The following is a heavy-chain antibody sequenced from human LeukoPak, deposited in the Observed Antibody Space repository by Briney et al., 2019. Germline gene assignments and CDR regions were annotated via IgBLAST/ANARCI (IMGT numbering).Heavy chain of an antibody. V-gene: IGHV4-61*05. D-gene: IGHD3-10*01. CDR2: MYYSGST. J-gene: IGHJ6*02. CDR1: GGSISSSSYY. CDR3: ARGLETMVRGIIVDV. Sequence: NSSETLSLTCTVSGGSISSSSYYWGWIRQPPGKGLEWIGYMYYSGSTNYNPSLKSRVTISVDTSKNQFSLKLSSVTAADTAVYYCARGLETMVRGIIVDVWGQGTTVTVSS.